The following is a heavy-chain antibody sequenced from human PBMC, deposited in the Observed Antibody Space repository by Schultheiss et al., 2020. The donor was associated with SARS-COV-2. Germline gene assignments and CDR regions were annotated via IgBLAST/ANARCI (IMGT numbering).Heavy chain of an antibody. CDR3: ARDRRERHVYGMDV. CDR1: GGSFSGYY. D-gene: IGHD1-26*01. V-gene: IGHV4-4*07. CDR2: IYTFGST. J-gene: IGHJ6*02. Sequence: SETLSLTCAVYGGSFSGYYWSWIRQPAGKGLEWIGRIYTFGSTNYNPSLKSRVTMSVDTSKNQFSLKLSSVTAADTAVYYCARDRRERHVYGMDVWGQGTTVTVSS.